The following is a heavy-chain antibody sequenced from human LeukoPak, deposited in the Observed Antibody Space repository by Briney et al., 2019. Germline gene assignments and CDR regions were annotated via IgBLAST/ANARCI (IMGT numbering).Heavy chain of an antibody. Sequence: PGGSLRLSCAASGFTFSSNWMSWVRQAPGKGLEWVGNIQPDGSEQYPVDSVKGRFTISRDNSKNTLYLQMNSLRAEDTAVYYCAKDRPTVVTRRHYFDYWGQGILVTVSS. V-gene: IGHV3-7*03. CDR2: IQPDGSEQ. D-gene: IGHD4-23*01. CDR1: GFTFSSNW. J-gene: IGHJ4*02. CDR3: AKDRPTVVTRRHYFDY.